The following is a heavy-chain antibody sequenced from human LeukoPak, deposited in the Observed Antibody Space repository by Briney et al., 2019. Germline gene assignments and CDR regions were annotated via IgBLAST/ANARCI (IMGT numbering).Heavy chain of an antibody. J-gene: IGHJ6*03. CDR2: IYYSGST. CDR3: ARDYYGSGRSDYYYMDV. CDR1: GGSFSSYS. V-gene: IGHV4-59*01. D-gene: IGHD3-10*01. Sequence: SGTLSLTCGVFGGSFSSYSWTWGWIRQTPGQGLEWIGYIYYSGSTNYNPSLKSRVTISVDTSKNQFSLKLSSVTAADTAVYYCARDYYGSGRSDYYYMDVWGKGTTVTVSS.